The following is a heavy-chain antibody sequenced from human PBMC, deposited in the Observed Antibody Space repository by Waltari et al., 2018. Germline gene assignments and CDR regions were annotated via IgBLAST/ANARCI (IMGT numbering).Heavy chain of an antibody. Sequence: QVQLQESGPGLVKPSETLSLTCTVSPGSIRSVYWSWIRLPQGKGLEWLGYIYHRGITSNHPSLKSRVTIGVDTSKNPFSRKMRSVTAADTAVYYCARTAPPYSNAAYGGWSDPWGQGTLVTVSS. J-gene: IGHJ5*02. D-gene: IGHD4-4*01. V-gene: IGHV4-59*08. CDR3: ARTAPPYSNAAYGGWSDP. CDR2: IYHRGIT. CDR1: PGSIRSVY.